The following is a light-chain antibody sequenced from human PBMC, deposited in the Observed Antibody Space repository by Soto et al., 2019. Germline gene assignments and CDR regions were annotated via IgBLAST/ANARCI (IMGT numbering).Light chain of an antibody. CDR2: AAS. CDR1: QSITNY. CDR3: QQTYTSPLYT. Sequence: DIQMTQSPSSLSASVGDRVTITCRTSQSITNYLNWYQQKPRKAPKLLIYAASTLQSGVPSRFSGSGSGTDFTLTISSLQPGDFASYYCQQTYTSPLYTFGQGTKPEIK. J-gene: IGKJ2*01. V-gene: IGKV1-39*01.